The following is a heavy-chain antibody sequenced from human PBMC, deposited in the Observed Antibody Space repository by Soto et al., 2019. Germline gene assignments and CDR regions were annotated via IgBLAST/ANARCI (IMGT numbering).Heavy chain of an antibody. CDR3: AKGGWLDD. V-gene: IGHV3-7*03. CDR1: GFTFSGYW. Sequence: GGSLRLSCAASGFTFSGYWMSWVRQAPGKGLEWVANINEDGSQKNYVDSVGGRFTISRDDAQNSLFLQMNSLRPEDTAVFYCAKGGWLDDWGPGTRVTVS. J-gene: IGHJ5*02. CDR2: INEDGSQK.